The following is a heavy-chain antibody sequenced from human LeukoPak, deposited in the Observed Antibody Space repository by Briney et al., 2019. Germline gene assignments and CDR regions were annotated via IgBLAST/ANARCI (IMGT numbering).Heavy chain of an antibody. V-gene: IGHV3-74*01. Sequence: GGSLRLSCAASGFTFSTYWMHWVRQAPGKGLAWVSRINSDGSSTGYADSVKGRFTISRDNAKSTLYLQMNSLRAEDTAVYYCAREIVGGTDYGGPGTLVTVSS. CDR3: AREIVGGTDY. CDR1: GFTFSTYW. J-gene: IGHJ4*02. D-gene: IGHD1-26*01. CDR2: INSDGSST.